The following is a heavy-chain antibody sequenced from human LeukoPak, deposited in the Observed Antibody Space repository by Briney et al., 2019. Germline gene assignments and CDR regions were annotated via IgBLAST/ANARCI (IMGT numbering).Heavy chain of an antibody. CDR2: ISAYNGNT. CDR1: GYTFTSYG. V-gene: IGHV1-18*01. CDR3: ARAISYYDFWSGDRFWFDP. Sequence: ASVKVSCKASGYTFTSYGISWVRQAPGQGLEWMGWISAYNGNTNYAQKLQGRVTMTTDTSTSTAYMELRSLRSDDTAVYYCARAISYYDFWSGDRFWFDPWGQGTLVAVSS. D-gene: IGHD3-3*01. J-gene: IGHJ5*02.